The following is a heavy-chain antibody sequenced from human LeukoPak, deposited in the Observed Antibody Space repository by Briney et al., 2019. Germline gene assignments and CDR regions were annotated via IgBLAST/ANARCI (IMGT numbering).Heavy chain of an antibody. D-gene: IGHD3-16*01. J-gene: IGHJ4*02. CDR3: ARGGGYFDY. Sequence: SETLSLTCTVYGGSFSGYYWSWIRQPPGKGLEWIGEINHSGSTNYNPSLKSRVTISVDTSKNQFSLKLSSVTPEDTAVYYCARGGGYFDYWGQGTLVTVSS. CDR1: GGSFSGYY. CDR2: INHSGST. V-gene: IGHV4-34*01.